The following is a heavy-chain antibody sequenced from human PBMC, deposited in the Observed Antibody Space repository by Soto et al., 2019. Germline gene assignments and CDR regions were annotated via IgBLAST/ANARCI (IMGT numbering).Heavy chain of an antibody. V-gene: IGHV2-5*02. Sequence: QITLKESGPTLVKPTQTLTLTCTFSGFSLSTSGVGVGWIRQPPGKALEWLALIYWADDKRYSPSLKSRLTITKDTTKNQLVLTMTNMDPVDTATYYCAHRPSYCSGGSCYSGFDYWGQGTLVTVSS. CDR2: IYWADDK. D-gene: IGHD2-15*01. CDR3: AHRPSYCSGGSCYSGFDY. J-gene: IGHJ4*02. CDR1: GFSLSTSGVG.